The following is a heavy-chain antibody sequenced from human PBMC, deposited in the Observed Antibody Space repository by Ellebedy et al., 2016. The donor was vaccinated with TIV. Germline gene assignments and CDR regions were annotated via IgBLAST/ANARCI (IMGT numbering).Heavy chain of an antibody. CDR2: INPSDGST. CDR3: ARALEGMDYYDSSGYFFDY. Sequence: ASVKVSXKASGYTFTSYYMNWVRQAPGQGLEWMGIINPSDGSTTYAQKFQGRVTMTRDTSTSTVYMELSSLRSEDTAVYYCARALEGMDYYDSSGYFFDYWGQGTLVTVSS. J-gene: IGHJ4*02. D-gene: IGHD3-22*01. CDR1: GYTFTSYY. V-gene: IGHV1-46*01.